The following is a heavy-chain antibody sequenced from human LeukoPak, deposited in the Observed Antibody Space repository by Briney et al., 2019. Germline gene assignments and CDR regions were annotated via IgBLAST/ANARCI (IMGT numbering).Heavy chain of an antibody. V-gene: IGHV4-31*03. CDR3: ARAAAGKSRPVDY. D-gene: IGHD1-14*01. J-gene: IGHJ4*02. CDR2: IYYSGST. CDR1: GGSISSGGYY. Sequence: SETLSLTCTVSGGSISSGGYYWSWLRQHPGKGLEWIGYIYYSGSTYYNPSLKSRVTISVDTSKNQFSLKLSSVTAADTAVYYCARAAAGKSRPVDYWGQGTLVTVSS.